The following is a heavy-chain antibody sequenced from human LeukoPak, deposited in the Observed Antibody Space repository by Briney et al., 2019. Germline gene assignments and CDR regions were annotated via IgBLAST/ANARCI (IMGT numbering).Heavy chain of an antibody. V-gene: IGHV3-48*03. D-gene: IGHD2-2*01. Sequence: GGSLRLSCAASGFTFSSYEMNWVRQAPGEGLEWVSYISSSGSTIYYADSVKGRFTISRDNAKNSLYLQMNSLRAEDTAVYYCARVRTVVVPAATRGDAFDIWGQGTMVTVSS. CDR2: ISSSGSTI. CDR1: GFTFSSYE. J-gene: IGHJ3*02. CDR3: ARVRTVVVPAATRGDAFDI.